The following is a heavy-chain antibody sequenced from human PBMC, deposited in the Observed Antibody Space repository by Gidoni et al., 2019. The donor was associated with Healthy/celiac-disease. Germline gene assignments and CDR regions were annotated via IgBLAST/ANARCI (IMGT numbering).Heavy chain of an antibody. V-gene: IGHV4-34*01. J-gene: IGHJ4*01. Sequence: QVQLQQWCAGLLKPSETLSLTGAVYGGSFSGYYLSWIRRPPGKGLEWIVEINHSGSPNYNPSLKSRVTISVDTSKTQFSLKLSSGIAADTAVYYCARGLYYGSGSYFVYWGHGTLVTVSS. CDR2: INHSGSP. CDR1: GGSFSGYY. D-gene: IGHD3-10*01. CDR3: ARGLYYGSGSYFVY.